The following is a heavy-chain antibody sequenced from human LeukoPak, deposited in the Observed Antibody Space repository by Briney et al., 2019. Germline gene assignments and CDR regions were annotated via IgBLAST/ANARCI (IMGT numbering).Heavy chain of an antibody. J-gene: IGHJ4*02. Sequence: GGSLRLSCAASEFTFSSYEMNWVRQAPGKGLEWVSYISSSGSTIYCADSVKGRFTISRDNSKNTLYLQMNSLRAEDTAVYFCAKGGRFQLLFLDYWGQGILVTVSS. CDR2: ISSSGSTI. V-gene: IGHV3-48*03. D-gene: IGHD2-2*01. CDR1: EFTFSSYE. CDR3: AKGGRFQLLFLDY.